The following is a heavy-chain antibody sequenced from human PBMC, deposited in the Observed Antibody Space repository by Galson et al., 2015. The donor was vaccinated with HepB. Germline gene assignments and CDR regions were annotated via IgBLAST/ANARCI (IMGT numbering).Heavy chain of an antibody. CDR2: ISPGTGGT. D-gene: IGHD3-16*01. V-gene: IGHV1-2*06. CDR3: ARVINPRLFTPLDL. J-gene: IGHJ4*02. Sequence: SVKVSCKASGYNFIDYNIHWVRQAPGQGLEWMGRISPGTGGTIYGHHFEGRVTMTRDTSISTVYLQLNTLRSDDTAVYYCARVINPRLFTPLDLWGQGTQVTVSS. CDR1: GYNFIDYN.